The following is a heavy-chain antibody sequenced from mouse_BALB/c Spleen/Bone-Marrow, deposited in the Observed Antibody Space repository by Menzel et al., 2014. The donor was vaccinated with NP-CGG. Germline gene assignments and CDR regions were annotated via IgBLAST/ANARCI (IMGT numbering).Heavy chain of an antibody. V-gene: IGHV1S81*02. J-gene: IGHJ3*01. Sequence: VKLQESGAELVKPGASVKLSCKASGYTFTSYYMFWVKQRPGQGLEWIGEINPSNGGTVFNEKFKSKVTLTVDKSSNTAYMQLSGLTSEDSAVYYCTRSAGTGFAYWGQGTLVTVSA. CDR3: TRSAGTGFAY. D-gene: IGHD3-3*01. CDR2: INPSNGGT. CDR1: GYTFTSYY.